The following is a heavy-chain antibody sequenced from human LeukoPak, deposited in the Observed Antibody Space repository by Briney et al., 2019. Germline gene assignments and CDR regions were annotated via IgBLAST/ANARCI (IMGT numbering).Heavy chain of an antibody. CDR1: GYTFTGHY. J-gene: IGHJ6*04. Sequence: ASVKVSCTASGYTFTGHYMHWVRQAPGQGLEWMGWINPNSGGTNYVQKFQGWVTMTRDTSISTAYMELSRLTSDDTAVYYCARDVDGMDVWGKGTTVTVSS. V-gene: IGHV1-2*04. CDR3: ARDVDGMDV. CDR2: INPNSGGT.